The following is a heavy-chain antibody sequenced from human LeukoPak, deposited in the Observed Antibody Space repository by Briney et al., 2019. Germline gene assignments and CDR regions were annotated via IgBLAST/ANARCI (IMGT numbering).Heavy chain of an antibody. CDR1: GFTVSSNY. J-gene: IGHJ6*02. D-gene: IGHD5-12*01. Sequence: GGSLRLSCAASGFTVSSNYMSWVRQAPGKGLEWVSVIYSGGSTYYADSVKGRFTTSRDNSKNTLYLQMNSLRAEDTAVYYCAREPIVATTNNHAYYYGMDVWGQGTTVTVSS. V-gene: IGHV3-66*01. CDR2: IYSGGST. CDR3: AREPIVATTNNHAYYYGMDV.